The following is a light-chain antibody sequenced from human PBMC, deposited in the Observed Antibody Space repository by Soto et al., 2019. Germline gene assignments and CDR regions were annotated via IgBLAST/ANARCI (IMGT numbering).Light chain of an antibody. J-gene: IGKJ1*01. V-gene: IGKV1-39*01. CDR3: QQTYSAWT. CDR2: AAS. Sequence: DIQMTQSPSSLSASAGDRVTITCRASQRISSYLNWYQQRPGKAPKLLIYAASSLQSGVPSRFSGSGSGTDFTLTISSLQPEDFATYYCQQTYSAWTFGQGTKVEI. CDR1: QRISSY.